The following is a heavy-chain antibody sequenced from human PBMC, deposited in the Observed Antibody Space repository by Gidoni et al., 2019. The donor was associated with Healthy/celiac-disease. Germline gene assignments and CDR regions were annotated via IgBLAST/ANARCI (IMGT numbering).Heavy chain of an antibody. CDR2: IDHSGST. CDR1: GGSFSGYY. D-gene: IGHD6-19*01. CDR3: ARGRAGLRLGDY. V-gene: IGHV4-34*01. J-gene: IGHJ4*02. Sequence: QVQLQQWGAGLLKPSETLSLTCAVYGGSFSGYYWLWIRQPPGKGLEWIGEIDHSGSTNYNPSLKSRVTISVDTSKNQFSLKLGSVTAADTAVYYCARGRAGLRLGDYWGQGTLVTVSS.